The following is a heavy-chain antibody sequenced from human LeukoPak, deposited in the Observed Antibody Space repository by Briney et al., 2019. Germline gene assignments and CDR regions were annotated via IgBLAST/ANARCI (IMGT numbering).Heavy chain of an antibody. V-gene: IGHV4-31*03. D-gene: IGHD3-22*01. J-gene: IGHJ4*02. CDR3: ARGLPNYYDSSGYQGYFDY. Sequence: SQTLSLTCTVSGGSISSGGYYWSWLRQHPGKGLEWIGYIYYSGSTYYNPSLKSRVTISVDTSKNQFSLKLSSVTAADTAVYYCARGLPNYYDSSGYQGYFDYWGQGTLVTVSS. CDR2: IYYSGST. CDR1: GGSISSGGYY.